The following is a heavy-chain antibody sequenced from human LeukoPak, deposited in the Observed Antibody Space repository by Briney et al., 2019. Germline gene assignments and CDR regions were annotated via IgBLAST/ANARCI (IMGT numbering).Heavy chain of an antibody. CDR2: IYTSGST. CDR1: GGSISSGSYY. J-gene: IGHJ4*02. V-gene: IGHV4-61*02. Sequence: SETLSLTCTVSGGSISSGSYYWSWIRQPAGKGLEWIGRIYTSGSTNYNPSLKSRVTISVDTSKNQFSLKLSSVTAADTAVYYCAREHGFGFGELYVDYWGQGTLVTVSS. CDR3: AREHGFGFGELYVDY. D-gene: IGHD3-10*01.